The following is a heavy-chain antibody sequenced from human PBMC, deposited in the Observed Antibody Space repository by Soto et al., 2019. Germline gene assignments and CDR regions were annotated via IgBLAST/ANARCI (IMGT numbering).Heavy chain of an antibody. CDR1: GYTFSSCA. D-gene: IGHD1-1*01. CDR2: INAGNGDT. CDR3: ARDELGPGWNDY. J-gene: IGHJ4*02. V-gene: IGHV1-3*05. Sequence: QVQLVQSGAEEKKPGASVKVSCKASGYTFSSCAIHWVRQAPGQRLEWMGCINAGNGDTIYSQRFQDRVTITRDTSASTAYMELSSLTSEDTAVYYCARDELGPGWNDYWGQGTLVTVSS.